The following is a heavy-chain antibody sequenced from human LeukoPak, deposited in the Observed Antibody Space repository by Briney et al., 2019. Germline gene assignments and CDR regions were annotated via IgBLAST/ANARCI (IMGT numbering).Heavy chain of an antibody. CDR3: ATFLDSSGYYWGGY. Sequence: SETLSLTCTVSGGSISSYYWSWIRQPPGKALEWIGYISSSGSTNYNPSLKSRVTISVDTPKNQFSLRLSSVTAADTAVYYCATFLDSSGYYWGGYWGQGTLVTVSS. V-gene: IGHV4-59*01. CDR2: ISSSGST. CDR1: GGSISSYY. J-gene: IGHJ4*02. D-gene: IGHD3-22*01.